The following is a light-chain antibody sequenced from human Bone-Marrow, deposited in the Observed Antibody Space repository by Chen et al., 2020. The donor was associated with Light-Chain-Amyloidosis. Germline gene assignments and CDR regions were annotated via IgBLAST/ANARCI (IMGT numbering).Light chain of an antibody. CDR1: SSDVGGYDY. CDR3: SSYTSSSAPVV. J-gene: IGLJ2*01. Sequence: QSALTQPASVSASPGQSITIYCTGSSSDVGGYDYVSWSQQHPGKAPKLLIYDVRIRPSGVSNRFSGTKSGNTASLAISGLLTEDEAAYYCSSYTSSSAPVVFGGGTKLTVL. CDR2: DVR. V-gene: IGLV2-14*03.